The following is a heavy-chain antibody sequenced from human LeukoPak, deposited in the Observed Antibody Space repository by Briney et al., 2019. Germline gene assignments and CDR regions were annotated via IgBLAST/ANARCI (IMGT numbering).Heavy chain of an antibody. CDR1: GFTFSSYS. Sequence: GGSLRLSCAASGFTFSSYSMNWVRQAPGKGLEWVSYISGTSLTIYYADSVKGRFTISRDNAKNSLYLQMNSLRAEDTAVYYCAGDLRAVAGRRPFDYWGQGTLVTVSS. V-gene: IGHV3-48*01. CDR2: ISGTSLTI. CDR3: AGDLRAVAGRRPFDY. J-gene: IGHJ4*02. D-gene: IGHD6-19*01.